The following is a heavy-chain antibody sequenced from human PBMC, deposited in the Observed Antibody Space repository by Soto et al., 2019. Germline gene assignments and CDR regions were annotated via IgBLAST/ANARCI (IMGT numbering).Heavy chain of an antibody. CDR2: IYHTGTT. D-gene: IGHD3-10*01. V-gene: IGHV4-38-2*01. CDR3: ARVRTVGMSGSRGDS. J-gene: IGHJ4*02. Sequence: SETLSLTCDVSGYAISRGFYWAWIRQPPGKRLEWIGNIYHTGTTYYNPSLKSRVTMSVDTSKNHFSLRLSSVTAADTAVFYWARVRTVGMSGSRGDSWGQGTLVTVSS. CDR1: GYAISRGFY.